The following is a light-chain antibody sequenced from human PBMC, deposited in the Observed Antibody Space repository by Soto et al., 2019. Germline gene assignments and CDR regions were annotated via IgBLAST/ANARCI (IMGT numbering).Light chain of an antibody. CDR3: QQYGPSRT. Sequence: EVVLTQSPDTLSLSPGERATLSCRASQRINTSYLAWYQQKPGQAPRLLIYGASIRATGIPDRFSGSGSGTDFTLTISRLEPEDFAVYYCQQYGPSRTFGQGTKVEIK. CDR2: GAS. V-gene: IGKV3-20*01. J-gene: IGKJ1*01. CDR1: QRINTSY.